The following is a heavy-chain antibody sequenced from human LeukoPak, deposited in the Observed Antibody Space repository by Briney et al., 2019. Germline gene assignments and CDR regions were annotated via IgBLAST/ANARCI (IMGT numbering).Heavy chain of an antibody. Sequence: GGSLRLSCTASGFAFGDYAMSWVRQAPGKGLEWVGFIRSKAYGGTTEYAASVKGRFTISRDDSKSIAYLQMNSLKAEDTAVYYCTRDGEVTMPFFDYWGQGTLVTVSS. J-gene: IGHJ4*02. CDR2: IRSKAYGGTT. V-gene: IGHV3-49*04. CDR3: TRDGEVTMPFFDY. CDR1: GFAFGDYA. D-gene: IGHD3-10*01.